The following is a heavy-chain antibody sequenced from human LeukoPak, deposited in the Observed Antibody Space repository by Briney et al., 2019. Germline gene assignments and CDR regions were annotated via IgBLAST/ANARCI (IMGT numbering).Heavy chain of an antibody. V-gene: IGHV3-7*01. CDR3: ARALRGSDAY. Sequence: GESLGLSCAASGFVFSNYWMNWVRQVPGKGLQWVAAIRQDGSDKYYADSVKGRFTISRDNAKSSLFLQMNSLRAEDTAVYYCARALRGSDAYWGQGTLVTVSS. J-gene: IGHJ4*02. CDR1: GFVFSNYW. CDR2: IRQDGSDK. D-gene: IGHD3-10*01.